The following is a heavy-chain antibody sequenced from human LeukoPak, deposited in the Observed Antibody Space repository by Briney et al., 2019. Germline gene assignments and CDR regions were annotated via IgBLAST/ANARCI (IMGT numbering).Heavy chain of an antibody. CDR3: ARDRIAVALLPGYFDL. V-gene: IGHV3-48*04. J-gene: IGHJ2*01. CDR2: ISSSSSTI. Sequence: PGGSLRLSCAASGFTFSNYSMNWVRQAPGKGLEWVSYISSSSSTIYYADSVKGRFTISRDNAKNSLYLQMNSLRAEDTAVYYCARDRIAVALLPGYFDLWGRGTLVTVSS. D-gene: IGHD6-19*01. CDR1: GFTFSNYS.